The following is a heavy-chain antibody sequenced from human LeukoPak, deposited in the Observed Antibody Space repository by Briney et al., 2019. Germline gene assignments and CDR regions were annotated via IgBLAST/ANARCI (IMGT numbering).Heavy chain of an antibody. CDR2: ISGSGDTT. D-gene: IGHD3-10*01. V-gene: IGHV3-23*01. CDR1: GFTFSSSA. Sequence: GGSLRLSCAASGFTFSSSAMSWVRQAPGKGLEWVSTISGSGDTTYYADSVKGRFTISRDNSKNTLYLQMNSLRAEDTAVYYCAKDFYYGSGSLFAFDIWGQGTMVTVSS. CDR3: AKDFYYGSGSLFAFDI. J-gene: IGHJ3*02.